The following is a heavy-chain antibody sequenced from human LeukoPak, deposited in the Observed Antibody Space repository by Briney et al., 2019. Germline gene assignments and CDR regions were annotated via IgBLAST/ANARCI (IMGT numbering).Heavy chain of an antibody. D-gene: IGHD4-23*01. J-gene: IGHJ4*02. CDR3: ANYGGNGTFDY. CDR2: ISSSSSTI. Sequence: GGSLRLSCAASGFTFSSYNMNWVRQAPGKGLEWVSYISSSSSTIYYADSVKGRFTISRDNAKNSLYLQMNSLRAEDTAVYYCANYGGNGTFDYWGQGTLVTVSS. V-gene: IGHV3-48*01. CDR1: GFTFSSYN.